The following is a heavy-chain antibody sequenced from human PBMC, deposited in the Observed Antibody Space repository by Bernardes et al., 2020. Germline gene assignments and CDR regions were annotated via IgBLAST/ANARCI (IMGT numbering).Heavy chain of an antibody. CDR2: MNPNSGNT. J-gene: IGHJ6*02. CDR3: ARAHYDFWSGYPPCYGMDV. V-gene: IGHV1-8*01. CDR1: GYTFTSYD. Sequence: ASVKVSCKASGYTFTSYDINWVRQATGQGLEWMGWMNPNSGNTGYAQKFQGRVTMTMNTPISTAYMELSSLRSEDTAVYYCARAHYDFWSGYPPCYGMDVWGQGTTVTVSS. D-gene: IGHD3-3*01.